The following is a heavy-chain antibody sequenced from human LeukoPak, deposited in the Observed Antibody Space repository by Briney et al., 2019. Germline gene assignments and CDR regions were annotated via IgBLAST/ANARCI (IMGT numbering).Heavy chain of an antibody. Sequence: SGGSLRLSCAASGFTFSSYWMSWVRQPPGKGLEWIGTIFNSGSTHYNPSLKSRVTISVDTSKNQFSLKLSSVTAADTAVYYCARSIRWLGAFDIWGQGTMVTVSS. J-gene: IGHJ3*02. D-gene: IGHD3-16*01. CDR2: IFNSGST. V-gene: IGHV4-4*02. CDR3: ARSIRWLGAFDI. CDR1: GFTFSSYW.